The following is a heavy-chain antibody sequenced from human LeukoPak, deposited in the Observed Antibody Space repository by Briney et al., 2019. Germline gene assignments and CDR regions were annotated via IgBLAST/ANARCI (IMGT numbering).Heavy chain of an antibody. CDR1: GGTFSSYA. D-gene: IGHD2-15*01. CDR2: IIPIFGTA. V-gene: IGHV1-69*13. CDR3: AREKYCSGGSCYRVGDDAFDI. Sequence: GASVKVSCTASGGTFSSYAISWVRQAPGQGLEWMGGIIPIFGTANYAQKFQGRVTITADESTSTAYMELSSLRSEDTAVYYCAREKYCSGGSCYRVGDDAFDIWGQGTMVTVSS. J-gene: IGHJ3*02.